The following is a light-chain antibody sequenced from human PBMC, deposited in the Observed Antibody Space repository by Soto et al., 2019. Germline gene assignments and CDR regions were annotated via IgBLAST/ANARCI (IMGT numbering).Light chain of an antibody. CDR3: CSHTSGNSLV. CDR2: EVR. J-gene: IGLJ1*01. Sequence: QSALTQRPSVSASPGQSITISCTGTTSDYVSWYQQHPGNVPKVLIYEVRKRPSGISNRFSGSKSGNTASLTISGLQAEDEADYYCCSHTSGNSLVFGSGTKVTVL. V-gene: IGLV2-14*01. CDR1: TSDY.